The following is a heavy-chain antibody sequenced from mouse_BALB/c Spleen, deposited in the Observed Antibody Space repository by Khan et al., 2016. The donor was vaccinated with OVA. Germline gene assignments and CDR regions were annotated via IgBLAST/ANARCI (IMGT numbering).Heavy chain of an antibody. J-gene: IGHJ3*01. V-gene: IGHV3-8*02. CDR3: ASATYRYAFVY. D-gene: IGHD2-14*01. CDR2: IIYTGYT. CDR1: GDSITTGY. Sequence: GQRQESGPSLVKPSQTLSLTCSATGDSITTGYWNWIRKFPGNKLEYMGYIIYTGYTYYNPSLKSRISITRHTSNNQYYLQLNSVTDEDTATYXCASATYRYAFVYWGQGTLVTVSA.